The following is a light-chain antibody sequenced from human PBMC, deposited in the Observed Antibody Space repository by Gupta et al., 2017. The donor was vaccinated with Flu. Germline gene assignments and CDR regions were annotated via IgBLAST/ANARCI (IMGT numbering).Light chain of an antibody. CDR3: SSYASGSTLV. CDR1: SSDVGGYNF. CDR2: EVT. V-gene: IGLV2-14*01. J-gene: IGLJ3*02. Sequence: QSSLTQPASVSGSPGQSITTSCTGTSSDVGGYNFVSWYHHHPDKAPKLIVYEVTYRPSGVSNRFSGSKSDNTASLTISGLQAEDEADYYCSSYASGSTLVFGGGTKLTVL.